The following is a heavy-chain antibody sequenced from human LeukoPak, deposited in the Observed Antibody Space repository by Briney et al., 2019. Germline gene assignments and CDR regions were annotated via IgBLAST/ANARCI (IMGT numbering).Heavy chain of an antibody. CDR3: AKGGKWPRFGPEY. Sequence: GGSLRLSCAASGLTFSNSAMNGVRQAPGKGRGCVSSVSTSCGTYYADSLKGRFTISRDNSKNTVHLQMNSLRAEDTAVYYCAKGGKWPRFGPEYWGEGTLVTVSS. D-gene: IGHD5-12*01. CDR2: VSTSCGT. J-gene: IGHJ4*02. V-gene: IGHV3-23*01. CDR1: GLTFSNSA.